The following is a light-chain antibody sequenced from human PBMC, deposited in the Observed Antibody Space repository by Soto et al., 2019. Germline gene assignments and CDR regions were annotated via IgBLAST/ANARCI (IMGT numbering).Light chain of an antibody. V-gene: IGKV3-15*01. CDR1: QSVTST. CDR3: QQYDSSPRT. J-gene: IGKJ1*01. Sequence: EILMTQSPSTLSVSPGERATLSCRASQSVTSTLAWYQQKRGQAPRLLIYGASTRATGIPARFSGSGSGTDFTLTINRLAPEDFEVYYCQQYDSSPRTFGQGTKVDIK. CDR2: GAS.